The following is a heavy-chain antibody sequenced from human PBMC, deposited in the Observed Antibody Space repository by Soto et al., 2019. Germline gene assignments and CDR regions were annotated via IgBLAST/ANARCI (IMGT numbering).Heavy chain of an antibody. CDR3: VRESGFTGWYDY. V-gene: IGHV3-73*01. D-gene: IGHD6-19*01. CDR1: GFTFSGSA. CDR2: IRSKANSYAT. Sequence: GGSLRLSCAASGFTFSGSAMHWVRQASGKGLEWVGRIRSKANSYATAYAASVKGRFTISVDTSKNQFSLKLNSATAADTAMYYCVRESGFTGWYDYWGQGTLVTVSS. J-gene: IGHJ4*02.